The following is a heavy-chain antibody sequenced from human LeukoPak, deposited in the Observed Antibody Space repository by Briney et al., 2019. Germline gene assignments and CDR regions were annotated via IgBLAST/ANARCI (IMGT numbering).Heavy chain of an antibody. Sequence: GGSLRLSCVASGFTFSSYDMHWVRQAPGQGLEWVAVIRYDGSNKYYAESVKGRFTISRDNSKNTLYLQMNSLRAEDTAVYYCARRWLGHFDYWGQGTLVTVSS. J-gene: IGHJ4*02. D-gene: IGHD6-19*01. CDR3: ARRWLGHFDY. CDR2: IRYDGSNK. V-gene: IGHV3-33*01. CDR1: GFTFSSYD.